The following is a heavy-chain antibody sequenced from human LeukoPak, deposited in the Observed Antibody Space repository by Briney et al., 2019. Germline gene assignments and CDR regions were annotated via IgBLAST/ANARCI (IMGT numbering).Heavy chain of an antibody. D-gene: IGHD6-13*01. CDR2: INHSGST. CDR3: AGVSVGIAAAGSYYYYGGR. J-gene: IGHJ6*02. V-gene: IGHV4-34*01. Sequence: PSETLSLTCAVYGGSFSGYYWSWIRQPPGKGLEWIGEINHSGSTNYNPSLKSRVTISVDTSKNQFSLKLSSVTAADTAVYYCAGVSVGIAAAGSYYYYGGRLGPRDHGHRLL. CDR1: GGSFSGYY.